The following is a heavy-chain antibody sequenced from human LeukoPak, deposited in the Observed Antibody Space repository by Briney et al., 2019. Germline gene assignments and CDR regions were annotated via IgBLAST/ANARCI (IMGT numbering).Heavy chain of an antibody. Sequence: PSETLSLTCTVSGDSIGTFYWGWIRQPPGKGLEWIAYIHYSGTTNYNPSLKSRVTISVDTSKSQFSLKPSSVTAADTAVYYCARDFYFDGYPYFEYWGQGTLVTVSS. CDR1: GDSIGTFY. D-gene: IGHD5-18*01. V-gene: IGHV4-59*01. CDR3: ARDFYFDGYPYFEY. J-gene: IGHJ4*02. CDR2: IHYSGTT.